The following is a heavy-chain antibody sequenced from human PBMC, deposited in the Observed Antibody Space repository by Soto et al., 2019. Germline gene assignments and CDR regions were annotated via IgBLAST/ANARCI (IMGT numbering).Heavy chain of an antibody. Sequence: SETLSLTCTVSVGSIGSGGDYWSWIRQHPGKGLEWIGYIYYSGSTYYNPSLKSRVTISVDTSKNQFSLKLSSVTAADTAVYYCAREGQQLPNWFDPWGQGTLVTVSS. CDR2: IYYSGST. CDR3: AREGQQLPNWFDP. V-gene: IGHV4-31*03. J-gene: IGHJ5*02. CDR1: VGSIGSGGDY. D-gene: IGHD6-13*01.